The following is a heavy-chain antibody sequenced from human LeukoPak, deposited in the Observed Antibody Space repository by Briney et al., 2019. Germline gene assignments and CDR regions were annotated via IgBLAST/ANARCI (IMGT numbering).Heavy chain of an antibody. V-gene: IGHV1-2*02. CDR3: ARDLRYYDSSGYYGY. D-gene: IGHD3-22*01. Sequence: GASVKVSCKASGYTFTGYYMHWVRQAPGQGLEWMGWINPNSGGTNYAQKFQGRVTMTRDTSISTAYMELSRLRSDDTAVYYCARDLRYYDSSGYYGYWGQGTLVTASS. CDR1: GYTFTGYY. CDR2: INPNSGGT. J-gene: IGHJ4*02.